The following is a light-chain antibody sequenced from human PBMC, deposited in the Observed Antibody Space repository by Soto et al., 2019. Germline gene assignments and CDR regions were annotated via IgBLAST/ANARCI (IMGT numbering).Light chain of an antibody. Sequence: EIVMTQSPATLSVSPGERATLSCRASQSVSSDLAWYQQKPGQAPRLLIYGAAIRATGIPARFSGSGSATDFPLTISSLPSEDFAVYYCQQYISCTFGQGTKVDIK. V-gene: IGKV3-15*01. CDR1: QSVSSD. CDR3: QQYISCT. CDR2: GAA. J-gene: IGKJ1*01.